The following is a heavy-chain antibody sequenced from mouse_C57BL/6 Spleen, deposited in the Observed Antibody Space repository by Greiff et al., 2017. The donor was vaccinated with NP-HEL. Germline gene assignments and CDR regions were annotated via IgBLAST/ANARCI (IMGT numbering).Heavy chain of an antibody. CDR2: IYPGSGST. CDR3: ARGNYDGSSPPLAMDY. J-gene: IGHJ4*01. V-gene: IGHV1-55*01. Sequence: QVQLQQSGAELVKPGASVKMSCKASGYTFTSYWITWVKQRPGQGLEWIGDIYPGSGSTNYNEKFKSKATLTVDTSSSTAYMQLSSLTSEDSAVYYCARGNYDGSSPPLAMDYWGQGTSVTVSS. D-gene: IGHD1-1*01. CDR1: GYTFTSYW.